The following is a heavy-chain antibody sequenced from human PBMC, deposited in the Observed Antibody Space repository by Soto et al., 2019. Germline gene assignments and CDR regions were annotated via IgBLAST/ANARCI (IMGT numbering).Heavy chain of an antibody. D-gene: IGHD3-10*01. Sequence: SETLSLTCTVSGGSISGYYWSWIRQPPGKGLECIGYIYYSGSTNYNPSLKSRVTISVDTSKNQLSLKLSFVTAADTAVYCCARQTSGEFNFDYWGQGTQVTVSS. CDR3: ARQTSGEFNFDY. J-gene: IGHJ4*02. V-gene: IGHV4-59*08. CDR2: IYYSGST. CDR1: GGSISGYY.